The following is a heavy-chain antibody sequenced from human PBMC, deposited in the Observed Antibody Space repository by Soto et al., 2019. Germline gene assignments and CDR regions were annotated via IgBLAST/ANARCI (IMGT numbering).Heavy chain of an antibody. Sequence: GGSLRLSCAASGFTFSSYGMHWVRQAPGKGLEWVAVIPYDGSNKYYADSVKGRFTISRDNSKNTLYLQMNSLRAEDTAVYYCAKDLGEYSRLKPFDYWGQGTLVTVSS. CDR2: IPYDGSNK. CDR1: GFTFSSYG. V-gene: IGHV3-30*18. J-gene: IGHJ4*02. D-gene: IGHD3-16*01. CDR3: AKDLGEYSRLKPFDY.